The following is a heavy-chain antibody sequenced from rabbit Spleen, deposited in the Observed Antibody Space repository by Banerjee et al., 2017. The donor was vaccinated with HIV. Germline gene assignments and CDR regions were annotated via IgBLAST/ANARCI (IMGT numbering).Heavy chain of an antibody. CDR3: ARDLTSVIGWNFNL. CDR1: GIDFSSYYLDS. D-gene: IGHD1-1*01. Sequence: QSLEESGGDLVKPEGSLTLTCTVSGIDFSSYYLDSMCWVRQAPGKGLEYISHTSSGGTTYYASWVNGRFSISRENTQNTVSLQMNSLTAADTATYFCARDLTSVIGWNFNLWGPGTLVTVS. J-gene: IGHJ4*01. V-gene: IGHV1S64*01. CDR2: TSSGGTT.